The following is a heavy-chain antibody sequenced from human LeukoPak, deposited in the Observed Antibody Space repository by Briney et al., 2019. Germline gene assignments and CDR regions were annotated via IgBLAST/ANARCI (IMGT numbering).Heavy chain of an antibody. D-gene: IGHD6-6*01. CDR1: GFTFSDYA. J-gene: IGHJ4*02. V-gene: IGHV3-64*02. CDR2: ISSNGGST. Sequence: GGSLRLFCAASGFTFSDYAMHWVRQAPGKGLEYVSVISSNGGSTYYADSVKGRFTISRDNSKNTLYLQMGSLRAEDMAVYYCARDVRPDYWGQGTLVTVST. CDR3: ARDVRPDY.